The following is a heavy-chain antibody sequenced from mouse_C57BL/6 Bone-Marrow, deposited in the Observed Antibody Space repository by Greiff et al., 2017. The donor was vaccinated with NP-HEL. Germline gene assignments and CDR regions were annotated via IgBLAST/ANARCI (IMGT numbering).Heavy chain of an antibody. V-gene: IGHV1-81*01. CDR2: IYPRSGNT. Sequence: VQLQESGAELARPGASVKLSCKASGYTFTSYGISWVKQRTGQGLEWIGEIYPRSGNTYYNEKFKGKATLTADKSSSTAYMELRSLTSEDSAVYFCARELKFTPYWYFDVWGTGTTVTVSS. J-gene: IGHJ1*03. CDR1: GYTFTSYG. CDR3: ARELKFTPYWYFDV. D-gene: IGHD1-1*01.